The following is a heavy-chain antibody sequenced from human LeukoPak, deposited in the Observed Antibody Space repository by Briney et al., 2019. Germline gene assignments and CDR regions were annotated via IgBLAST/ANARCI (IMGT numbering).Heavy chain of an antibody. Sequence: SETLSLTCTVSGGSISSSSYYWGWIRQPPGKGLEWIGTIYYSGSTYYNPSLKSRVAISVDTSKNQFSLKLSSVTATDTAVYYCARAYRSSTSCSRLGYFNYWGQGTLVTVSS. CDR3: ARAYRSSTSCSRLGYFNY. V-gene: IGHV4-39*01. J-gene: IGHJ4*02. CDR1: GGSISSSSYY. D-gene: IGHD2-2*01. CDR2: IYYSGST.